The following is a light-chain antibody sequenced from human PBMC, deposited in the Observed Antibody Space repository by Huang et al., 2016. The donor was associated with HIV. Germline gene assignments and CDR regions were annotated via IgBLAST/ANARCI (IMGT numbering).Light chain of an antibody. CDR2: GAS. CDR3: QQYNNWRGT. CDR1: QSVSSN. Sequence: EIVMTQSPATLSVSPGERATLSCRASQSVSSNLAWYQQKPGQAPRRLIYGASTRATGIPARFSGSGSGTEFTLTISSLQSEDFAVYYCQQYNNWRGTFGPGTKVDIK. J-gene: IGKJ3*01. V-gene: IGKV3-15*01.